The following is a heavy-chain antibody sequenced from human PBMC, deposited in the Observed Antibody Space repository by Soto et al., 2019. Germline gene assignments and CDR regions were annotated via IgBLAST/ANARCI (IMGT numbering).Heavy chain of an antibody. Sequence: SETLSLTCTVSGGSISSGYYYWSWIRQPPGKGLEWIGYIYYSGSTNYNPSLKSRVTISVDTSKNQFSLKLSSVTAADTAVYYCARAPLPPRYYDFWSGYYKFYFDYWGQGTLVTVSS. V-gene: IGHV4-61*01. J-gene: IGHJ4*02. CDR1: GGSISSGYYY. CDR2: IYYSGST. CDR3: ARAPLPPRYYDFWSGYYKFYFDY. D-gene: IGHD3-3*01.